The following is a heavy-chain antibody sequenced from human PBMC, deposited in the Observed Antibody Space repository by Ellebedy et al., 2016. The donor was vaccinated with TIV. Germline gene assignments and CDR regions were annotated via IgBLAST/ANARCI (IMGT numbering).Heavy chain of an antibody. J-gene: IGHJ5*01. CDR1: GASVSDFY. CDR2: INHRGAT. V-gene: IGHV4-34*01. Sequence: SETLSLXXGISGASVSDFYWSWIRQAPGEGLQWIGEINHRGATKYFPSLRSRARISVDTSKKQFSLRLSSVTAADTAVYYCAKNNWFDSWGQGTLVSVSS. CDR3: AKNNWFDS.